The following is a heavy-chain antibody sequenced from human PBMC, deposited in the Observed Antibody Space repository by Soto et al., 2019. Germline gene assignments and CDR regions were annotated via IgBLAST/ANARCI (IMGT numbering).Heavy chain of an antibody. CDR1: GFTFSSYA. Sequence: EVQLLESGGGLVQPGGSLRLSCAASGFTFSSYAMSWVRQAPGKGLEWVSVISGSGGSTYYADSVKGRFTISRDNSKNTLYLQMNSLRAEDTAVYYCAKDKAEGIRYFDWSSYYFDYWGQGTLVTVSS. D-gene: IGHD3-9*01. J-gene: IGHJ4*02. V-gene: IGHV3-23*01. CDR2: ISGSGGST. CDR3: AKDKAEGIRYFDWSSYYFDY.